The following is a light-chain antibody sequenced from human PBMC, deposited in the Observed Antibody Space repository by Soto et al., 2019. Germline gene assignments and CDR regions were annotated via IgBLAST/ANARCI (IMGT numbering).Light chain of an antibody. V-gene: IGKV3-11*01. CDR3: QQRSNWIT. CDR1: QSVGSS. J-gene: IGKJ5*01. Sequence: EIVLTQSPATLSLLPGERATLSCRASQSVGSSLAWSQYRPGQAPRLLLYDASSRATGIPARFSGSGSGTDFTLTIGRREVEDFAIYYFQQRSNWITFGQGKRLEIE. CDR2: DAS.